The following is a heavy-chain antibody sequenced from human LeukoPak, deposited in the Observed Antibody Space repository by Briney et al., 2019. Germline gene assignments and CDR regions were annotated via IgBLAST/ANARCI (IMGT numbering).Heavy chain of an antibody. Sequence: PSDTLSLTCAVSGYSISSSNWWGWIRQPPGKGLEWIGYIYYSGSTYYNPSLKSRVTMSVDTSKNQFSLKLSSVTAVDTAVYYCAQASSSGWAPPRNWGQGTLVTVSS. CDR3: AQASSSGWAPPRN. V-gene: IGHV4-28*01. CDR1: GYSISSSNW. J-gene: IGHJ4*02. CDR2: IYYSGST. D-gene: IGHD6-19*01.